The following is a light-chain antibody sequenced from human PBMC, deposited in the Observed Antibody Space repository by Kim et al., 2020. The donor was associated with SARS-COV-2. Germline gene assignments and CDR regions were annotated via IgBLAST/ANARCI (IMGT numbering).Light chain of an antibody. CDR3: ISRDSNGYVV. Sequence: SSELTQDPAVSVALGQTVRITCRGDSLRSYYASWYQQKPGQAPIVVIYGKNNRPSGIPDRFSGSSSGNTASLTITGAQADDEADYYCISRDSNGYVVFGVGTQLTVL. V-gene: IGLV3-19*01. J-gene: IGLJ2*01. CDR1: SLRSYY. CDR2: GKN.